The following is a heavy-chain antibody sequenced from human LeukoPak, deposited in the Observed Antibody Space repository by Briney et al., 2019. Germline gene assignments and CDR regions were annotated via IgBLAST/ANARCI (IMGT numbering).Heavy chain of an antibody. V-gene: IGHV4-39*01. CDR2: FYYSGNT. Sequence: SETLSLTCTVSGGSISSSSYYWGWIRQPPGKGLEWIGSFYYSGNTYYNPSLKSRVTISVDTSKIQFSLKLSSVTAADTAVYYCARLGSSDAFDIWGQGTMVTVSS. CDR3: ARLGSSDAFDI. J-gene: IGHJ3*02. CDR1: GGSISSSSYY. D-gene: IGHD1-26*01.